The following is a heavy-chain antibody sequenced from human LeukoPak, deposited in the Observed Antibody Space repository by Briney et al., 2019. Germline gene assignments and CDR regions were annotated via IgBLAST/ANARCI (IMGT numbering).Heavy chain of an antibody. Sequence: GASVKGSCKASGYTFTEHFIHWVRQAPGQGLQYMGWIHPASANTVYAQMFHGRVTLTRNTPATTTYMELSGLRSDDTGVYYCARDLRPANLWGQGTLVTVSS. CDR1: GYTFTEHF. V-gene: IGHV1-2*02. CDR2: IHPASANT. D-gene: IGHD1-7*01. CDR3: ARDLRPANL. J-gene: IGHJ4*02.